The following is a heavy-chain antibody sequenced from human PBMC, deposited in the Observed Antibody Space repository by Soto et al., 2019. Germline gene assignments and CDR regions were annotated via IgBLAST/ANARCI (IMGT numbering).Heavy chain of an antibody. V-gene: IGHV1-8*02. CDR3: ARVYGDYVGDYAFDI. CDR2: MNPNSGNT. J-gene: IGHJ3*02. CDR1: GYTFTSYY. D-gene: IGHD4-17*01. Sequence: ASVKVSCKASGYTFTSYYIHWVRQAPGQGLEWMGRMNPNSGNTGYAQKFQGRVTMTRNTSISTAYMELSSLRSEDTAVYYCARVYGDYVGDYAFDIWGQGTMVTVSS.